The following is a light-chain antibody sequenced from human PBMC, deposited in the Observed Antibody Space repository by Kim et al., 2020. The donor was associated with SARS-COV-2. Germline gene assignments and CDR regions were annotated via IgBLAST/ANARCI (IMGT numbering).Light chain of an antibody. Sequence: SPGERATLSCRASQSVSSSYLDWYQQKPGQAPRLLIYGASSRATGIPDRFSGSGSGTDFTLTISRLEPEDFAVYYCQQYGSSSLTFGGGTKVDIK. V-gene: IGKV3-20*01. CDR2: GAS. CDR3: QQYGSSSLT. CDR1: QSVSSSY. J-gene: IGKJ4*01.